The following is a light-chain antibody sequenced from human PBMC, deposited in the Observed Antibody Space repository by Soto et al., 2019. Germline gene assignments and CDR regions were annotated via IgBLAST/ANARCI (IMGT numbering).Light chain of an antibody. V-gene: IGKV4-1*01. J-gene: IGKJ1*01. CDR1: QSVFYSSDKKNY. CDR2: WAS. CDR3: QQYYGTPQT. Sequence: DIVLTQSPDSLALSLGERPTIKXKSSQSVFYSSDKKNYLVWYQQKPGQPPKMLHYWASTRGYVGPDRFSGSGSVTDFTRTISSLQAEDVAVYYGQQYYGTPQTFGQGTKVDIK.